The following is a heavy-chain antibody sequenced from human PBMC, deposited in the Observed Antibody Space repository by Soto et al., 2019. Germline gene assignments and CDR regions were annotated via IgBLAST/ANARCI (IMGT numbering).Heavy chain of an antibody. CDR3: ARDRRWLQQNYYYYCGMDV. CDR1: GFTVSSNY. D-gene: IGHD5-18*01. CDR2: IYSGGST. J-gene: IGHJ6*02. V-gene: IGHV3-53*02. Sequence: EVQLVETGGGLIQPGGSLRLSCAASGFTVSSNYMSWVRQAPGKGLEWVSVIYSGGSTYYADSVKGRFTISRDNSKNTLYLQMNSLRAEDTAVYYCARDRRWLQQNYYYYCGMDVWGQGTTVTVSS.